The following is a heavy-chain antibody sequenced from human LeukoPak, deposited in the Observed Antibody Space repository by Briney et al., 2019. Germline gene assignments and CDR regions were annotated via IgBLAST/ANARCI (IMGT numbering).Heavy chain of an antibody. CDR1: GRPISSSSYY. V-gene: IGHV4-39*01. CDR2: IYYSGST. J-gene: IGHJ6*03. Sequence: SETLSLTCTVSGRPISSSSYYWGSIRQPPGKWLEWIGRIYYSGSTYYNPSLISRVTIAVDPSKHKFSLKLSSVTAADTAVYYCARLPDDSSARYYYYYMDVWGKGTTVSVSS. CDR3: ARLPDDSSARYYYYYMDV. D-gene: IGHD3-22*01.